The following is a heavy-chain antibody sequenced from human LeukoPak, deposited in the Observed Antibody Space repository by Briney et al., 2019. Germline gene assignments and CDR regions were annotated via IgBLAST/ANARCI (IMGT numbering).Heavy chain of an antibody. Sequence: GGTLRLSCAASGFTFSTYWMSWVRQAPGKGLEWVANIKQDGSEKYYVDSVKGRFIISRDNAKNSLYLQMNSLRAEDTAVYYCAGVSYDFWSADYCGQGTLVTVSS. V-gene: IGHV3-7*01. CDR2: IKQDGSEK. J-gene: IGHJ4*02. CDR1: GFTFSTYW. CDR3: AGVSYDFWSADY. D-gene: IGHD3-3*01.